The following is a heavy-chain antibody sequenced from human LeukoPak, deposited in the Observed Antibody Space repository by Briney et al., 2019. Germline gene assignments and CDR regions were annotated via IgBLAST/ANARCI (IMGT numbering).Heavy chain of an antibody. CDR1: GFTFSSYD. V-gene: IGHV3-48*03. J-gene: IGHJ4*02. CDR3: ARLGYCSTISCYVDF. D-gene: IGHD2-2*01. CDR2: ISRNGGTI. Sequence: PGGTLRLSCATSGFTFSSYDMNWVRQAPGKGLEWVSYISRNGGTIYYADPVKGRFTFSRDNAKNSLSLQMNSLRPEDTAIYYCARLGYCSTISCYVDFWGQGTLVTVSS.